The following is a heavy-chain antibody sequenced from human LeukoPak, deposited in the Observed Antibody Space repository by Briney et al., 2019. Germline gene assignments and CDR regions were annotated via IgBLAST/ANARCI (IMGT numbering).Heavy chain of an antibody. Sequence: SETLSLTCTVSGGSISSYYWSWIRQPPGKGLEWIGYIYYSGSTNYNPSLKSRVTISVDTSKNQFSLKLSSVTAADTAVYYCARAGDIVVVPAGAYGMDVWGQGTAVTVSS. CDR1: GGSISSYY. V-gene: IGHV4-59*01. D-gene: IGHD2-2*01. CDR2: IYYSGST. J-gene: IGHJ6*02. CDR3: ARAGDIVVVPAGAYGMDV.